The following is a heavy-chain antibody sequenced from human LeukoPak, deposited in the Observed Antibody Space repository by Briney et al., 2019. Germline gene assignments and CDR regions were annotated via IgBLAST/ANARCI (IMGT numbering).Heavy chain of an antibody. Sequence: TASETLSLTCAVYGGSFSGYYWSWIRQPPGKGLEWIGEINHSGSTNYNPSLKSRVTISVDTSKNQFSLKLSSVTAADTAVYYCARVRYYYDSSGSSYFDYWGQGTLVTVSS. J-gene: IGHJ4*02. CDR3: ARVRYYYDSSGSSYFDY. D-gene: IGHD3-22*01. V-gene: IGHV4-34*01. CDR2: INHSGST. CDR1: GGSFSGYY.